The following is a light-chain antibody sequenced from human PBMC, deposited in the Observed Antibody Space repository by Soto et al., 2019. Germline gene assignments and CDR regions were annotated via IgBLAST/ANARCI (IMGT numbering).Light chain of an antibody. J-gene: IGLJ1*01. Sequence: QSALSHPAAVSWSPGQSIAISCTGTSNDVGGYDYVSWYQQEPGKAPKVIIYEVSNRPSGVSDRFSGSKSGNMASLTISGLQAAEEADYYCSSYTSRSPLFGTGTKVTXL. CDR3: SSYTSRSPL. CDR1: SNDVGGYDY. CDR2: EVS. V-gene: IGLV2-14*01.